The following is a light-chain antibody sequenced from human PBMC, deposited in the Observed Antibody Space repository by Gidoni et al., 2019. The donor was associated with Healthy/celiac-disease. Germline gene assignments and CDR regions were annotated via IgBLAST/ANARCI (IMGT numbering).Light chain of an antibody. CDR2: GKS. J-gene: IGLJ2*01. Sequence: QSVLTPPPSVSGAPGQRVPISCTGSSSNIGAGYDVHWYQQLPGTAPKLLIYGKSNRTSGVPDRLSGSKSGTSAALAITGLQAEDEADYYCQSYDSSLSGPVVFGGGTKLTVL. CDR3: QSYDSSLSGPVV. CDR1: SSNIGAGYD. V-gene: IGLV1-40*01.